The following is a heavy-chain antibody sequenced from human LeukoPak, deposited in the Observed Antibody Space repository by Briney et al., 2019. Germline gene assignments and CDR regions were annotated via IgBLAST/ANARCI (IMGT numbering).Heavy chain of an antibody. CDR3: ATWSNAWEFDY. J-gene: IGHJ4*02. D-gene: IGHD1-26*01. CDR2: MNEDGTDN. Sequence: PGGSLRLSCAASGFTFSSYGVHWVRQAPGKGLEWVAHMNEDGTDNYYVDSVTGRFTISRDNTKNSLYLQMSSLRDEDTAVYYCATWSNAWEFDYWGQGALVSVSS. CDR1: GFTFSSYG. V-gene: IGHV3-7*03.